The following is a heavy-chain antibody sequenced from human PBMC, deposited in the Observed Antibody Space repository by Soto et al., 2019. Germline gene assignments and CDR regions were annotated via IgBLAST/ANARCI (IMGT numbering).Heavy chain of an antibody. D-gene: IGHD3-22*01. V-gene: IGHV3-48*02. J-gene: IGHJ1*01. Sequence: LRLSCSASGFTFSSYSMNLVRQAPFKGLEWVSYISSSSSTIYYADSVKGRFTISRDNAKSSLYLQMNSLRDEDTAVYYCASRGYYDSSGYKYFQHWGQGTLVTVSS. CDR2: ISSSSSTI. CDR1: GFTFSSYS. CDR3: ASRGYYDSSGYKYFQH.